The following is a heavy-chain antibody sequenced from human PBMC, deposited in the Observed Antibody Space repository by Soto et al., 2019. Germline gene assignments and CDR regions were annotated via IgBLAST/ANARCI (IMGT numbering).Heavy chain of an antibody. CDR3: ARNKVVYAPTGMDV. CDR1: GFTFSSYS. V-gene: IGHV3-21*01. CDR2: ISSSSSYI. Sequence: GGSLRLSCAASGFTFSSYSMNWVRQSPGKGLEWVSSISSSSSYIYYADSVKGRFTISRDNAKNSLYLQMNSLRAEDTAVYYCARNKVVYAPTGMDVWGQGTTVTVS. J-gene: IGHJ6*02. D-gene: IGHD2-8*02.